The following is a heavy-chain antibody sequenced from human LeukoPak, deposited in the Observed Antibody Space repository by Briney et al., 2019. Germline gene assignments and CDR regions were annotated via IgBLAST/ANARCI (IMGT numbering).Heavy chain of an antibody. J-gene: IGHJ3*02. V-gene: IGHV1-24*01. CDR3: ARGLGGSYYRRDAFDI. Sequence: ASVKVSCKVSGYTLTELSMHWVRQAPGKGLEWMGGFDPEDGETIYAQKFLGRVTMTEDTSTDTAYMELSSLRSEDTAVYYCARGLGGSYYRRDAFDIWGQGTMVTVSS. D-gene: IGHD1-26*01. CDR1: GYTLTELS. CDR2: FDPEDGET.